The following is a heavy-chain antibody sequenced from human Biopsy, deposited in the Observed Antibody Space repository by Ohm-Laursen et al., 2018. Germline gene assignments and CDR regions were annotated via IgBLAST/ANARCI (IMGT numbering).Heavy chain of an antibody. V-gene: IGHV1-2*02. J-gene: IGHJ4*02. CDR3: ARDPLNGHKHFDY. D-gene: IGHD2-8*01. Sequence: SVKVSCKASSHTFTDYNIHWMRQAPGQGLEWLGYINRKTGATNYAQKFQGTVTMTRDTSISTAYLALGSLRSADTAIYYCARDPLNGHKHFDYWGQGSLVTVSS. CDR2: INRKTGAT. CDR1: SHTFTDYN.